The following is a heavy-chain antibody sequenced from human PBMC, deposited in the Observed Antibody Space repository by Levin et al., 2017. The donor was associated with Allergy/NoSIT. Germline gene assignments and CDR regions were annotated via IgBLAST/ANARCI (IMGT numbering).Heavy chain of an antibody. V-gene: IGHV3-9*01. J-gene: IGHJ4*02. D-gene: IGHD4-17*01. CDR2: ISWNSDSI. CDR3: TRDSLTVATSHFDY. CDR1: GFTFDDYA. Sequence: GGSLRLSCAASGFTFDDYAMHWVRQAPGKGLEWVSSISWNSDSIAYADSVKGRFTISRDNAKNSLYLQMNSLRPEDTAVYFCTRDSLTVATSHFDYWGQGTLVTVSS.